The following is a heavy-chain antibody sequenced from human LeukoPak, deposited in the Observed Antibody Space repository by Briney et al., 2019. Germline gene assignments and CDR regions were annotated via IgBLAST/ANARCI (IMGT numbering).Heavy chain of an antibody. Sequence: ASVKVSCKASGYTSTNYGISWVRQAPGQGLEWMGWISAYNGNTNYAQKLQGRVTMTTDTSTSTAYMELRSLRSDDTAVYYCARAQKYYDFWSGYYSPGNWFDPWGQGTLVTVSS. CDR1: GYTSTNYG. CDR3: ARAQKYYDFWSGYYSPGNWFDP. D-gene: IGHD3-3*01. V-gene: IGHV1-18*01. CDR2: ISAYNGNT. J-gene: IGHJ5*02.